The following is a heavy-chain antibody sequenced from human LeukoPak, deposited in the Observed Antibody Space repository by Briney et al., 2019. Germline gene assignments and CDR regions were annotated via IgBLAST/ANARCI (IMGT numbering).Heavy chain of an antibody. Sequence: PGESLKISCKGSGHSFTSYWIGWVRQMPGKGLEWMGIIYPADSDTSYSPSFQGQDTISADKSISTAYLQWSSLKASDTAMYYCARQQNYFDYWGQGTLVTVSS. CDR3: ARQQNYFDY. J-gene: IGHJ4*02. D-gene: IGHD2/OR15-2a*01. CDR1: GHSFTSYW. V-gene: IGHV5-51*01. CDR2: IYPADSDT.